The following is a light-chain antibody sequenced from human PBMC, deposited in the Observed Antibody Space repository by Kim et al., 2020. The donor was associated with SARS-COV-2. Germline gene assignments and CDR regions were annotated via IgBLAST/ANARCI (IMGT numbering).Light chain of an antibody. CDR1: SSDIGNYNY. J-gene: IGLJ2*01. CDR3: ASYTTSNTVI. CDR2: DVT. V-gene: IGLV2-14*03. Sequence: QSALTQPASVSGSPGQSITISCTGTSSDIGNYNYVSWYQQHPDKAPKLMIYDVTKRPSGVSRRFSGSKSGYTASLTISGLQAEDEADYYCASYTTSNTVIFGGGTKRTVL.